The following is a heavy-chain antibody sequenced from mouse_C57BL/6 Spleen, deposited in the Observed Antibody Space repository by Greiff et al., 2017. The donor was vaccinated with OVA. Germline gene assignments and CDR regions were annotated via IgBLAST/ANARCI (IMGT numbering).Heavy chain of an antibody. J-gene: IGHJ3*01. CDR2: INPSNGGT. D-gene: IGHD2-2*01. Sequence: QVQLQQPGPELVKPGASVKLSCKASGYTFTSYRLHWVKQRPGQGLEWIGNINPSNGGTKYNEKFKSKATLTVDKSSSTAYMQLSSLTSEDSAVYYCAIDGYEWFAYWGQGTLVTVSA. CDR1: GYTFTSYR. V-gene: IGHV1-53*01. CDR3: AIDGYEWFAY.